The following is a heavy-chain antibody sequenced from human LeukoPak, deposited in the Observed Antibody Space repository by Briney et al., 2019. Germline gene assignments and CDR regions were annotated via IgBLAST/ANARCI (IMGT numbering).Heavy chain of an antibody. J-gene: IGHJ5*02. CDR3: ARHRIAARPGWFDP. V-gene: IGHV4-39*01. CDR2: IYYSGST. D-gene: IGHD6-6*01. Sequence: GSLRLSCAASGFTFSSYVMNWVRQAPGKGLEWIGSIYYSGSTYYNPSLKSRVTISVDTSKNQFSLKLSSVTAADTAVYYCARHRIAARPGWFDPWGQGTLVTVSS. CDR1: GFTFSSYVM.